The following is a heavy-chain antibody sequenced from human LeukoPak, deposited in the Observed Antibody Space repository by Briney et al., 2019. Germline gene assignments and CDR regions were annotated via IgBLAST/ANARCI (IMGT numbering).Heavy chain of an antibody. CDR3: ARDGSRKDSTLFDY. V-gene: IGHV1-18*01. J-gene: IGHJ4*02. CDR1: GYTFTSYS. Sequence: ASVKVSCKASGYTFTSYSISWVRQAPGQGLEWLGWVRGYNGDTNYAQKIQGRVSMTTDTSTTTAYMELRSLTSGDTAVYYCARDGSRKDSTLFDYWGQGTLVVVSS. D-gene: IGHD6-13*01. CDR2: VRGYNGDT.